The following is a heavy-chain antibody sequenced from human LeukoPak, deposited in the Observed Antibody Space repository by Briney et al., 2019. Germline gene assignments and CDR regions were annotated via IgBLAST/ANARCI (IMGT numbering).Heavy chain of an antibody. CDR1: GYSISSGYY. D-gene: IGHD3-22*01. CDR3: ARENYYNSSGVHDY. J-gene: IGHJ4*02. Sequence: PSETLSLTCTVSGYSISSGYYWGWIRQPPGKGLEWIGSIYNSGSAYYNPSLTGRVTISIDTSKKQFSLKLSSVTAADTAVYYCARENYYNSSGVHDYWGQGTLVTVSS. CDR2: IYNSGSA. V-gene: IGHV4-38-2*02.